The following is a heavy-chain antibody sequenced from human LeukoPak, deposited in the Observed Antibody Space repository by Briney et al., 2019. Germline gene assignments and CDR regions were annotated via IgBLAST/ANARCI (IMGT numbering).Heavy chain of an antibody. V-gene: IGHV3-23*01. CDR3: AKDSSGGSWFPSDY. Sequence: GGSLRLSCAASGFTFSNYAMSWVRQAPGKGLEWVSAISGSGGSTYYADSVKGRFTISRDNSKNTLYLQMNSLRAEDTAVYYCAKDSSGGSWFPSDYWGQGTLVTVSS. CDR1: GFTFSNYA. J-gene: IGHJ4*02. CDR2: ISGSGGST. D-gene: IGHD3-10*01.